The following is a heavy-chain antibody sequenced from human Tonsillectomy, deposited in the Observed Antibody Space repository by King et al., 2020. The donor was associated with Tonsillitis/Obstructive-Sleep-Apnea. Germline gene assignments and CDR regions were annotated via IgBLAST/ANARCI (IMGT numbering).Heavy chain of an antibody. CDR1: GGSFSGYY. D-gene: IGHD3-10*01. CDR2: INHSGST. J-gene: IGHJ4*02. Sequence: VQLQQWGAGLLKPSETLSLTCAVYGGSFSGYYRSWIRQPPGKGLEWIGEINHSGSTNYNPSLESRVTISVDTSKNQFSLKLSSVTAADTAVYYCAGGGRSGYFDYWGQGTLVTVSS. CDR3: AGGGRSGYFDY. V-gene: IGHV4-34*01.